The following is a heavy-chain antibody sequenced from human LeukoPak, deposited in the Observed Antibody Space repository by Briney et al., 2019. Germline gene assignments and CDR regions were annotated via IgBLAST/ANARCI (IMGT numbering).Heavy chain of an antibody. CDR2: INPNSGDK. CDR1: GFTFTGYY. V-gene: IGHV1-2*02. D-gene: IGHD5-18*01. Sequence: ASVTVSCKASGFTFTGYYIHWVRLAPGHGLEWMGWINPNSGDKDFAQKFQGRVSMTRDTSISTAYMEVSRLRSDDTALYYCAKAGRRYSYAYNWFDPWGQGTLVTVSS. J-gene: IGHJ5*02. CDR3: AKAGRRYSYAYNWFDP.